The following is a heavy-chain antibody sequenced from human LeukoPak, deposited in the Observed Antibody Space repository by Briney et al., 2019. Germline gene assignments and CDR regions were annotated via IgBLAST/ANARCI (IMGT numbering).Heavy chain of an antibody. CDR1: GYTFTSYY. CDR3: ARDPFLRSSSSRGGHNWFDP. V-gene: IGHV1-46*01. D-gene: IGHD6-6*01. CDR2: INPSGGST. Sequence: ASVKVSCKASGYTFTSYYMHWVRQAPGQGLEWMGIINPSGGSTSYAQKFQGRVTMTRDTSTSTVYMELSSLRSEDTAVYYCARDPFLRSSSSRGGHNWFDPWGQGTLVTVSS. J-gene: IGHJ5*02.